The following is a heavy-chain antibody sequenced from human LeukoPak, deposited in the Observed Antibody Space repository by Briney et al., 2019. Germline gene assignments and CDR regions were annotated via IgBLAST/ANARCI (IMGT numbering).Heavy chain of an antibody. CDR3: AKDVNSRGYYLGFDN. Sequence: PGGSLRLSCAASGFTFSTYAMSWVRQAPGKGLEWVTTISGGGDKQYADHVKGRFTVSRDDSKNTLYLQMNSLRAEDTALYYCAKDVNSRGYYLGFDNWGQGTLVTVSS. CDR1: GFTFSTYA. V-gene: IGHV3-23*01. J-gene: IGHJ4*02. D-gene: IGHD3-22*01. CDR2: ISGGGDK.